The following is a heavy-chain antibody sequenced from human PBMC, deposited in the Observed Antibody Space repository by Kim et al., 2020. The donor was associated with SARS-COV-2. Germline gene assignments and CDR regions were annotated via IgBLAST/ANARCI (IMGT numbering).Heavy chain of an antibody. CDR2: TFYRSKWYN. Sequence: SQTLSLTCAISGDSVSSNSAAWNWIRQSPSRGLEWLGRTFYRSKWYNDYAASVKGRISINPDTSKNQFSLQLSSVPPEDTAVYYCAREGYDLWSGYYFDYWGQGTLVTVSS. CDR1: GDSVSSNSAA. J-gene: IGHJ4*02. D-gene: IGHD3-3*01. V-gene: IGHV6-1*01. CDR3: AREGYDLWSGYYFDY.